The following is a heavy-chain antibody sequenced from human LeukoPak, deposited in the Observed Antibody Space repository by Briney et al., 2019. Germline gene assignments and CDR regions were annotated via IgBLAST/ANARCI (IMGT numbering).Heavy chain of an antibody. CDR3: ARDVSAGSQFLDY. Sequence: ASVKVSCKASGYTFTNFYMHWVRQAPGQGLEWMGIINPSGGTTTYAQKFQGRVTMTRDTSTNTVYMDLSSLRSEDTAVYYCARDVSAGSQFLDYWGQGTLVTVSS. D-gene: IGHD6-19*01. CDR1: GYTFTNFY. V-gene: IGHV1-46*01. J-gene: IGHJ4*02. CDR2: INPSGGTT.